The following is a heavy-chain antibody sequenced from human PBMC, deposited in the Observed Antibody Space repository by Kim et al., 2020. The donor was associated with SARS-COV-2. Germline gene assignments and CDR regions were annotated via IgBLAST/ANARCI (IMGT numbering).Heavy chain of an antibody. Sequence: GGSLRLSCAASGFTFSTYAMSWVRQAPGKGLEWVSVIYSGGTTTYYADSVKGRFTISRDNSKNTLYLQMSSLRAEDTAVYYCAKEHRGDYYYGMDVWGQGTTVTVSS. CDR2: IYSGGTTT. CDR1: GFTFSTYA. CDR3: AKEHRGDYYYGMDV. D-gene: IGHD3-16*01. V-gene: IGHV3-23*03. J-gene: IGHJ6*02.